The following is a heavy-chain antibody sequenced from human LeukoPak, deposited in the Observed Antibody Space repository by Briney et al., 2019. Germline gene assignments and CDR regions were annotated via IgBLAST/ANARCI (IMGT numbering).Heavy chain of an antibody. V-gene: IGHV1-69*04. CDR2: IIPILGIA. CDR3: ARVEAVAGFDY. J-gene: IGHJ4*02. D-gene: IGHD6-19*01. Sequence: SVKVSCKASGGTFSSYAISGVRQAPGQGLEWMGRIIPILGIANYAQKFQGRVTITADKSTSTAYMELSSLRSEDTAVYYCARVEAVAGFDYWGRGTLVTVSS. CDR1: GGTFSSYA.